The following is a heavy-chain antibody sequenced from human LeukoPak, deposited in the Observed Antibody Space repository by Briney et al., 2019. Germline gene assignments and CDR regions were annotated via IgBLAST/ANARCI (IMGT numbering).Heavy chain of an antibody. CDR2: MNPNSGNT. V-gene: IGHV1-8*01. CDR1: GYTFTNYD. J-gene: IGHJ4*02. D-gene: IGHD4-23*01. CDR3: ARAGRSMGVVSLDGY. Sequence: ASVKVSCTASGYTFTNYDINWVRQATGQGLEWMGWMNPNSGNTGYAQKFQGRVTMTRNTSISTAYMELSSLRSEDTAVYYCARAGRSMGVVSLDGYWGQGTLVTVSS.